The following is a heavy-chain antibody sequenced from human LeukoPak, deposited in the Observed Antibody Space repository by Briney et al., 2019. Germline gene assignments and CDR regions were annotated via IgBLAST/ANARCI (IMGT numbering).Heavy chain of an antibody. CDR2: ISAYNGNT. CDR1: GYTFTSYG. D-gene: IGHD3-10*01. J-gene: IGHJ4*02. Sequence: ASVKVSCKASGYTFTSYGISWVRQAPGQGLERMGWISAYNGNTDYAQKFQGRVTMTTDTSTSTAYMELRSLRSDDTAVYYCAREHYYGSGSFPVSFDYWGQGTLVTVSS. CDR3: AREHYYGSGSFPVSFDY. V-gene: IGHV1-18*01.